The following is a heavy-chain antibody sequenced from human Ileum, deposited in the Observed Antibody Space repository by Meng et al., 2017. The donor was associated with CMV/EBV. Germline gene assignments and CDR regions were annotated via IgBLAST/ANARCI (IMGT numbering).Heavy chain of an antibody. Sequence: ACGCGSFHTCGSWCLSGVGSGFPFSRFIMNWVRQSPGKCRDWVSSISRVDYDKYYADSVKGRFTISRDNAKNSLYLQMNSLTAEDTAVYYCPRDFNWGSGDWGQGTLVTVSS. V-gene: IGHV3-21*01. D-gene: IGHD7-27*01. CDR2: ISRVDYDK. J-gene: IGHJ4*02. CDR3: PRDFNWGSGD. CDR1: GFPFSRFI.